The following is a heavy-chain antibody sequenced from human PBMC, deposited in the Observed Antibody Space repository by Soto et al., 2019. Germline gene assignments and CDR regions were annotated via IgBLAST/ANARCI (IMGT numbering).Heavy chain of an antibody. J-gene: IGHJ5*02. CDR3: ARFDLDYSNYDWFDP. CDR2: IYYSGST. CDR1: GGSISSYY. Sequence: SETLSLTCTVSGGSISSYYWSWIRQPPGKGLEWIGYIYYSGSTNYNPPLKSRVTISVDTSKNQFSLKLSSVTAADTAVYYCARFDLDYSNYDWFDPWGQGTLVTVSS. D-gene: IGHD4-4*01. V-gene: IGHV4-59*01.